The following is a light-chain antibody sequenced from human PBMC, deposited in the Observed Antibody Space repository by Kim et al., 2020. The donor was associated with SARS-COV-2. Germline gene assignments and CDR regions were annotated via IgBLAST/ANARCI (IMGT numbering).Light chain of an antibody. CDR1: NIENKN. J-gene: IGLJ2*01. CDR3: QVWDRTTV. Sequence: SGALGQTATITCGGENIENKNVHWYQQKPGQAPVLVIYRDINRPSGIPERFSGSNSGNAATLTISRAQAGDEADYFCQVWDRTTVFGGGTQLTVL. V-gene: IGLV3-9*01. CDR2: RDI.